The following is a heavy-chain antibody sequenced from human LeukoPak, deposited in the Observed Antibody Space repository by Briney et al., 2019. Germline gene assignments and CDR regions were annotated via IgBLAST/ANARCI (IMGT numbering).Heavy chain of an antibody. CDR3: AKDRGYGIDV. J-gene: IGHJ6*04. V-gene: IGHV3-30*02. Sequence: GGSLRLSCAASGFIFSGYVMYWVRQAPGKGLEGVAVIRRDGSYKDYADSVKGRFTISRDNHKYTVSLEMNSLRPEDTAVYYCAKDRGYGIDVWGKGTTVTVSS. CDR1: GFIFSGYV. CDR2: IRRDGSYK.